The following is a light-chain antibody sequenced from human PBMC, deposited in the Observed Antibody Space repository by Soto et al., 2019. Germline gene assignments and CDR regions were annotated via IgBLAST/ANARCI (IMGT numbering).Light chain of an antibody. CDR1: QSVSSSY. CDR3: QQYGSSPVT. Sequence: EIVLTQSPGTLSLSPGERATLSCRASQSVSSSYLAWYQQKPGQAPRLLIYGASSRATGIPDRFSGSGSGTDFTLTISRLETEDLAVYYCQQYGSSPVTFGPGTKVDIK. J-gene: IGKJ3*01. V-gene: IGKV3-20*01. CDR2: GAS.